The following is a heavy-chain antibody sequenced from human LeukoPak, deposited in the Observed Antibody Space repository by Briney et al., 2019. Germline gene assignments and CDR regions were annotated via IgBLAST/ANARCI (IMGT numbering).Heavy chain of an antibody. CDR1: GFTFSSYA. J-gene: IGHJ5*02. CDR3: ARIGMENFYDL. V-gene: IGHV3-64*02. CDR2: INGAGDRT. D-gene: IGHD1-7*01. Sequence: GGSLRLSCAASGFTFSSYAMHWARQTPGRGLEYVSAINGAGDRTYYADSVKGRFSISRDNSKNTLYLQMGNLRGEDMALYFCARIGMENFYDLWGQGTLVTVSA.